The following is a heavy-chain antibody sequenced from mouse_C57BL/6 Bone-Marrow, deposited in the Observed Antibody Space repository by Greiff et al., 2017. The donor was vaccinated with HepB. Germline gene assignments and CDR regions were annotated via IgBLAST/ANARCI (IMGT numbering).Heavy chain of an antibody. D-gene: IGHD1-1*01. Sequence: QVQLQQPGAELVKPGASVKLSCKASGYTFTSYWMHWVKQRPGQGLEWIGMIHPNSGSTNYNEKFKSKATLTVDKSSSTAYMQLSSLTSEDSAVYYCARDYYGSSYRVDYWGQGTTLTVSS. CDR3: ARDYYGSSYRVDY. J-gene: IGHJ2*01. CDR2: IHPNSGST. V-gene: IGHV1-64*01. CDR1: GYTFTSYW.